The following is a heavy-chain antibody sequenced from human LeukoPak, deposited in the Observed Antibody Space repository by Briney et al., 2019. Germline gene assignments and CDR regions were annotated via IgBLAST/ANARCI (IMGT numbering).Heavy chain of an antibody. Sequence: ASVKVSCKASGYTFTSYYMHWVRQAPGQGLERMGWSSVYNGNTNYAQKFQGRVTMTTDTSTDTAYMELRNLLFDDTAVYYCAKGRRVDADDHFDYWGQGTLVTVSS. CDR1: GYTFTSYY. V-gene: IGHV1-18*04. D-gene: IGHD1-1*01. J-gene: IGHJ4*02. CDR3: AKGRRVDADDHFDY. CDR2: SSVYNGNT.